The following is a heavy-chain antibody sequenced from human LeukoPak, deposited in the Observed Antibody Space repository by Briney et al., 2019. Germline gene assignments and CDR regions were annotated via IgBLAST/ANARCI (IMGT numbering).Heavy chain of an antibody. Sequence: GESLKISCKGSGYSFTNYWIGWVRQMPGKGLEWMGIVYPGDSDTRYSPSFQGQVTISADKSISTAYLQWNSLKASDTAMYYCARPIVYGDYLDAFDIWGQGTMATVSS. CDR2: VYPGDSDT. J-gene: IGHJ3*02. CDR1: GYSFTNYW. V-gene: IGHV5-51*01. CDR3: ARPIVYGDYLDAFDI. D-gene: IGHD4-17*01.